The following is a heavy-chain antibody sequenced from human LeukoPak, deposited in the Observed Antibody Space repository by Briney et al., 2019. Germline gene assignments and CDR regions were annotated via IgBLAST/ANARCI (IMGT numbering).Heavy chain of an antibody. V-gene: IGHV1-18*04. Sequence: ASVKVSCKTSGYTFTSFGISWVRQAPGQGLEWMGWISGYNGNTNYAQNLQGRVTMTTDTSTSTAYMELRSLRSDDTAVYYCVRDESTYANYFRAFDIWGQGTMVTVFS. CDR2: ISGYNGNT. D-gene: IGHD4/OR15-4a*01. CDR3: VRDESTYANYFRAFDI. CDR1: GYTFTSFG. J-gene: IGHJ3*02.